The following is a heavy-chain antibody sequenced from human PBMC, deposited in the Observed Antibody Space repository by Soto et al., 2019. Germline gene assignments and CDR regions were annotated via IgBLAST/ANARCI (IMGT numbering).Heavy chain of an antibody. V-gene: IGHV3-30*04. J-gene: IGHJ5*02. Sequence: GGSLRLSCAASGFTFSSYAMHWVRQAPGKGLEWVAVISYDGSNKYYADSVKGRFTISRDNSKNTLYLQMNSLRAEDTAVYYCAREPTQYDSSGYYYNWFDPWGQGTLVTVSS. CDR1: GFTFSSYA. D-gene: IGHD3-22*01. CDR2: ISYDGSNK. CDR3: AREPTQYDSSGYYYNWFDP.